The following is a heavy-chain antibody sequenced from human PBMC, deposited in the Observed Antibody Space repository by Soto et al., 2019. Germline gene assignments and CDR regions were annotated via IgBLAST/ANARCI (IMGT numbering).Heavy chain of an antibody. CDR1: GYTFTDYY. D-gene: IGHD6-13*01. CDR3: ARDVAAADY. Sequence: ASVKVSCKASGYTFTDYYMHWVRQAPGQGLEWMGWINPKTGGTNYVQKFQGRVTMTRDTSITTAYMELSRLRSDDTAVYYCARDVAAADYWGQGTLVTVSS. J-gene: IGHJ4*02. V-gene: IGHV1-2*02. CDR2: INPKTGGT.